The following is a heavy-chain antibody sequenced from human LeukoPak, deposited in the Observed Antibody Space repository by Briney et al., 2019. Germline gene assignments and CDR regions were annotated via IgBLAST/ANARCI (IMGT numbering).Heavy chain of an antibody. CDR2: ISDSGGIT. D-gene: IGHD3-22*01. J-gene: IGHJ4*02. CDR3: AKRGVVIRVILVGFHKEAYYFDS. V-gene: IGHV3-23*01. CDR1: GITLSNYG. Sequence: GGSLRLSCALSGITLSNYGISWVRQAPGKGLEWVAGISDSGGITKYADSVKGRFTISRDNSKNTLYLQMNSLRAEDTAVYFCAKRGVVIRVILVGFHKEAYYFDSWGQGALVTVSS.